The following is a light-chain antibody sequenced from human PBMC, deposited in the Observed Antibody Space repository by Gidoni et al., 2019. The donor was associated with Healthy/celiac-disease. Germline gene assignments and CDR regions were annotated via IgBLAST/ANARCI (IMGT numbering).Light chain of an antibody. CDR1: QSVSSSY. CDR3: QQYGSSLSWT. V-gene: IGKV3-20*01. Sequence: EIVLTQSPGTLSLSPGERATLSCRASQSVSSSYLAWYQQKPGQAPRLLIYVASSRATGIPDRFSGSGSGTDFTLTISRLEPEDFAVYYCQQYGSSLSWTFGQGPKVEIK. CDR2: VAS. J-gene: IGKJ1*01.